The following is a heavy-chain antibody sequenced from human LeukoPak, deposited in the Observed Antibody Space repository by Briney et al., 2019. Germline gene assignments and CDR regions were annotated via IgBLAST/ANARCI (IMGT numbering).Heavy chain of an antibody. V-gene: IGHV4-34*01. D-gene: IGHD3-10*01. J-gene: IGHJ5*02. CDR3: ARWGYGSGDSRGFDP. CDR1: GGSFSGYW. CDR2: INRDGNT. Sequence: SETLSLTCAVYGGSFSGYWWNWIRQPPGKGPEWIGEINRDGNTKYNPSLKSRVTISIDTSKNQFSLKLRSVAAADTAVYYCARWGYGSGDSRGFDPWGQGTLVTVSS.